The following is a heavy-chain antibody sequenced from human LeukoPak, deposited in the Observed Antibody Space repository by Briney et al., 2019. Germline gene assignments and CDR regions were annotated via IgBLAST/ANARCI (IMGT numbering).Heavy chain of an antibody. CDR1: GFNFDDYA. D-gene: IGHD3-9*01. V-gene: IGHV3-23*01. CDR3: AKAANYDILTGYYLDY. CDR2: ITGGGDTT. J-gene: IGHJ4*02. Sequence: GGSLRLSCAASGFNFDDYAMHWVRQAPGKGLEWVSAITGGGDTTYYADSVKGRFTISRDNSKNTLYLQMNNLRAEDTAIYYCAKAANYDILTGYYLDYWGQGTLVTVSS.